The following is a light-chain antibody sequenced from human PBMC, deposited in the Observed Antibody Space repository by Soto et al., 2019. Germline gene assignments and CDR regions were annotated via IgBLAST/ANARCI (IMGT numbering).Light chain of an antibody. Sequence: QSVLTQPPSVSGAPGHRVTISCTGSSSNIGAGYDVHWYQQLPGTAPKLLIYGNSNRPSGVPDRFSGSKSGTSASLAITGLQAEDEADYYCQSYDSSRSGSYVFGTGTKVTVL. J-gene: IGLJ1*01. CDR3: QSYDSSRSGSYV. CDR2: GNS. V-gene: IGLV1-40*01. CDR1: SSNIGAGYD.